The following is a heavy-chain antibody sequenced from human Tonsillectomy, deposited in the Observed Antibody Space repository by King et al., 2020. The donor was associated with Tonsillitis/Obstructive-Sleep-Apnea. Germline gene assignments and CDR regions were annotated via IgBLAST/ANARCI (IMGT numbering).Heavy chain of an antibody. V-gene: IGHV3-30*04. J-gene: IGHJ1*01. CDR1: EFTFSTYA. CDR2: ISYDGSKT. CDR3: ARGDNYGSGSYYKSGGYFQH. D-gene: IGHD3-10*01. Sequence: QLVQSGGGVVQPGRSLRLSCAASEFTFSTYAMHWVRQAPDKGLEWVSVISYDGSKTDYADSVKGRFTISRDISKNTLYLQMSSLRAEDTALYYCARGDNYGSGSYYKSGGYFQHWGLGTLLTVSS.